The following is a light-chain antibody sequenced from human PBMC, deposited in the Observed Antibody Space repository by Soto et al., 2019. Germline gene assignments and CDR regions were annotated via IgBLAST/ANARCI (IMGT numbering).Light chain of an antibody. CDR1: QHINNC. J-gene: IGKJ1*01. Sequence: DIKMTQYPSSLSASVGDSVTLSCQVSQHINNCLNWYQQKPGKPPQLLIYDASTLEKGVPSRFSGAGSGADFSFTISNLQPEDSATYYCQQYEDLPLTFGQGTKVDI. CDR2: DAS. CDR3: QQYEDLPLT. V-gene: IGKV1-33*01.